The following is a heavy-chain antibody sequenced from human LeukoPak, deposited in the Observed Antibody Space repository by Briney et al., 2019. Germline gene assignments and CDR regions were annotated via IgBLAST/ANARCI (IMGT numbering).Heavy chain of an antibody. CDR3: AINYYDTRKPWD. CDR1: GGSFSGYY. D-gene: IGHD3-22*01. V-gene: IGHV4-34*01. CDR2: INHSGST. Sequence: PSETLSLTCAVYGGSFSGYYWSWIRQPPGKGLEWIGEINHSGSTNYNPSLKSRVTISVDTSKNQFSLKLSSVTAADTAVYYCAINYYDTRKPWDWGQGTLVTVSS. J-gene: IGHJ4*02.